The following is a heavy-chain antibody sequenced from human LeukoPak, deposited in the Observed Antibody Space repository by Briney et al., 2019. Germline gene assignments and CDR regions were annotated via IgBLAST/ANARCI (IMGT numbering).Heavy chain of an antibody. Sequence: ASVKVSCKASRYTLTSYDINWVRQATGQGLEWLGWMKPNSGNAGYAQNFQGRVTITRNTPISTAYRELSSLRSEDTAVYYRARGPENPPSLRSSGYVFDIWGQGTMVTVFS. D-gene: IGHD3-22*01. J-gene: IGHJ3*02. CDR3: ARGPENPPSLRSSGYVFDI. CDR1: RYTLTSYD. CDR2: MKPNSGNA. V-gene: IGHV1-8*01.